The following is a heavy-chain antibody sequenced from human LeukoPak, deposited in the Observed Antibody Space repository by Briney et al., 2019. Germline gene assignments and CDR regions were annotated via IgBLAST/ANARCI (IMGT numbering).Heavy chain of an antibody. CDR2: IYYSGST. J-gene: IGHJ4*02. CDR3: ARVNVPYSSSWPYFDY. Sequence: SETLSLTCTVSGGSISSYYWSWIRQPPGKGLEWIGYIYYSGSTNYNPSLKSRVTISVDTSKNQFSLKLSSVTAADTAVYYCARVNVPYSSSWPYFDYWGQGTLVTVSS. V-gene: IGHV4-59*01. D-gene: IGHD6-13*01. CDR1: GGSISSYY.